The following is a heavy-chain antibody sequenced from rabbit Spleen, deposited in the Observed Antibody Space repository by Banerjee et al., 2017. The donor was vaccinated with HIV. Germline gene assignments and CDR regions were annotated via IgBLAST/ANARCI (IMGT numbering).Heavy chain of an antibody. J-gene: IGHJ4*01. V-gene: IGHV1S40*01. CDR3: ARDGSARGADLDL. CDR2: IYTGDANT. CDR1: GFSFSSGYD. Sequence: QSLEESGGDLVKPGASLTLTCTASGFSFSSGYDMCWVRQAPGKGLEWIACIYTGDANTYYASWAKGRFTISKTSSTTVTLQLNSLTAADTATYFCARDGSARGADLDLWGPGTLVTVS. D-gene: IGHD4-1*01.